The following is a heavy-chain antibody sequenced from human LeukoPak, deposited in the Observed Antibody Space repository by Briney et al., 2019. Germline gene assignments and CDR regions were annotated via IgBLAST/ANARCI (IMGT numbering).Heavy chain of an antibody. Sequence: PSETLSLTCTVSGGSISSYYWSWIRQPPGKGLEWIGYIYYSGSTNYNPSLKSRVTISVDTSKNQFSLKLSSVTAADTAVYYCARATFKSGLGYWGQGTLVTVSS. CDR3: ARATFKSGLGY. CDR1: GGSISSYY. CDR2: IYYSGST. V-gene: IGHV4-59*01. D-gene: IGHD2/OR15-2a*01. J-gene: IGHJ4*02.